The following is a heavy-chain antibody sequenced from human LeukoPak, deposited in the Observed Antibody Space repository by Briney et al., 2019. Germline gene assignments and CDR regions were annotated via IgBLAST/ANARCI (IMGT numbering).Heavy chain of an antibody. CDR2: IYPGDSDT. CDR3: ARLGDYYDSSGPDY. J-gene: IGHJ4*02. V-gene: IGHV5-51*01. CDR1: GYRFTSYW. Sequence: PGESLKISFKGSGYRFTSYWIGWVRPMPGKGLEWMGIIYPGDSDTRYSPSFQGQVTISADKSISTAYLRWSSLKASDTAMYYCARLGDYYDSSGPDYWGQGTLVTVSS. D-gene: IGHD3-22*01.